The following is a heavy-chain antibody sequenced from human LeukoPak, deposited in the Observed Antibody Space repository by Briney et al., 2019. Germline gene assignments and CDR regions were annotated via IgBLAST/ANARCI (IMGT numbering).Heavy chain of an antibody. Sequence: GGSLRLSCAASGFTFSSYGMHWVRQAPGKGLEWVAFIRYDGSNKYYADSVKGRFTISRDNSKNTLYLQMNSLRAGDTAVYYCARARRGASYAFDIWGQGTMVTVSS. CDR1: GFTFSSYG. CDR3: ARARRGASYAFDI. V-gene: IGHV3-30*02. D-gene: IGHD6-25*01. CDR2: IRYDGSNK. J-gene: IGHJ3*02.